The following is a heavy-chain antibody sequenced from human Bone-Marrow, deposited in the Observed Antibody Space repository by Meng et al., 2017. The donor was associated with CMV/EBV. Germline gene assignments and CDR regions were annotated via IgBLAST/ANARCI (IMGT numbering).Heavy chain of an antibody. CDR1: GFTFSSYA. CDR2: ISYDGSNK. Sequence: GGSLRLSCAASGFTFSSYAMHWVRQAPGKGLEWVAVISYDGSNKYYADSVKGRFTISRDNSKNTLYLQMNSLRAEDTAVYYCARDRSGDRFLEWSGRAFDFWGRGTMVTVSS. D-gene: IGHD3-3*01. J-gene: IGHJ3*01. V-gene: IGHV3-30*04. CDR3: ARDRSGDRFLEWSGRAFDF.